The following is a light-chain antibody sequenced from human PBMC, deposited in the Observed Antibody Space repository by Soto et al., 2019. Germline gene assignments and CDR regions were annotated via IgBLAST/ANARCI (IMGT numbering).Light chain of an antibody. CDR3: ASWDDSLRGVL. Sequence: QSVLTQSPSASGTPGQRVSISCSGSTSNIGTNTVSWYQHVPGTAPKLLIYKNTRRPSGVPDRFSGSKSGTSASLSISGLRSEDEADYYCASWDDSLRGVLFGGGTKLTVL. J-gene: IGLJ3*02. CDR1: TSNIGTNT. V-gene: IGLV1-47*01. CDR2: KNT.